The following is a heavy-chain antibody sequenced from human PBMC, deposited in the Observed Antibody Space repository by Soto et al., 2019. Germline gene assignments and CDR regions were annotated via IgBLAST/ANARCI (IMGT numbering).Heavy chain of an antibody. CDR3: ARDGVVIPYYYYMDV. Sequence: GASVKVSCKASGGTFSSYAISWVRQAPGQGLEWMGRIIPILGIANYAQKFQGRVTITRDTSTSTVYMELSSLRSEDTAVYYCARDGVVIPYYYYMDVWGKGTTVTVSS. V-gene: IGHV1-69*04. CDR2: IIPILGIA. J-gene: IGHJ6*03. D-gene: IGHD3-3*01. CDR1: GGTFSSYA.